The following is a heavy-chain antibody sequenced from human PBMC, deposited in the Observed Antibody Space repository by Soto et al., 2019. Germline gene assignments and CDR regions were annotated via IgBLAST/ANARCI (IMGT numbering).Heavy chain of an antibody. V-gene: IGHV3-9*01. J-gene: IGHJ4*02. CDR3: VRSKGGYSYGTPFDY. CDR1: GFTFDDYA. CDR2: ISWNSGNI. Sequence: DVQLEESGGALVQPGRSLRLSCAASGFTFDDYAMHWVRQVLGKGLEWVSSISWNSGNIGYADSVKGRFTTSRDNAKKSLYLEMNSLRPEDTALYYCVRSKGGYSYGTPFDYWGQGTLVTVSS. D-gene: IGHD5-18*01.